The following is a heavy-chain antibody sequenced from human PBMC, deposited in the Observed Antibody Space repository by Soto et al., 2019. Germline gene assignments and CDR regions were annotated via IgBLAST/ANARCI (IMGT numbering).Heavy chain of an antibody. Sequence: SETLSLTCTVSGGSISSGGYYWSWIRQPPGKGLEWIGYVFNSGTTDYSPSLKSRVSISFDRSKRQFSLEVSSVTAADTAVYYCARDRVPLAVFGVAMGVFDHWGQGSLVTVSS. CDR3: ARDRVPLAVFGVAMGVFDH. CDR1: GGSISSGGYY. CDR2: VFNSGTT. D-gene: IGHD3-3*01. J-gene: IGHJ4*02. V-gene: IGHV4-61*08.